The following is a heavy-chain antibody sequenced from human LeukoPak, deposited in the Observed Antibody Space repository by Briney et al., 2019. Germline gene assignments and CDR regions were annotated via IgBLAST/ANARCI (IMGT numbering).Heavy chain of an antibody. Sequence: GGSLRLSCAASGFTFSSYAMHWVRQAPGKGLEWVAVISYDGSNKYYADSVKGRFTISRDNPKNTLYLQMNSLRAEDTAVYYCARASSGLDYWGQGTLVTVSS. J-gene: IGHJ4*02. CDR2: ISYDGSNK. CDR3: ARASSGLDY. V-gene: IGHV3-30-3*01. CDR1: GFTFSSYA. D-gene: IGHD3-22*01.